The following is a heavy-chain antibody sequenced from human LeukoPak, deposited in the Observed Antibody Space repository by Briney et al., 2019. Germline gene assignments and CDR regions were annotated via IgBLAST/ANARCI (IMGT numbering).Heavy chain of an antibody. D-gene: IGHD1-7*01. Sequence: GGSLRLSCAASGFTFADYGMSWVRQAPGKGLEWVSGINWNGGSTGYADSVKGRFTISRDNAKNSLYLQMNSLRAEDTALYYCARVSNTGTKDAFDIWGQGTMVTVSS. CDR2: INWNGGST. CDR3: ARVSNTGTKDAFDI. V-gene: IGHV3-20*04. CDR1: GFTFADYG. J-gene: IGHJ3*02.